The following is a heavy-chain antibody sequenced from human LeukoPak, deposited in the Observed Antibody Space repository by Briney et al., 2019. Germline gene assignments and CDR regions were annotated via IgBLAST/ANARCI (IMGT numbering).Heavy chain of an antibody. CDR1: GFTFSSYA. CDR3: AKVHNHYYYDSSAVGAFDY. D-gene: IGHD3-22*01. Sequence: SGGSLRLSCAASGFTFSSYAMSWVRQAPGKGLEWVSAISGSGGSTYYADSVKGRFTISRDNSKNTLYLQMNSLRAEDTAVYYCAKVHNHYYYDSSAVGAFDYWGQGTLVTVSS. CDR2: ISGSGGST. J-gene: IGHJ4*02. V-gene: IGHV3-23*01.